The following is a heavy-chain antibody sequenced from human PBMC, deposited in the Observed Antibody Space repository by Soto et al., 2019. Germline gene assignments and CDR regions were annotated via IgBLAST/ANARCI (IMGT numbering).Heavy chain of an antibody. V-gene: IGHV3-30*18. CDR1: GLTFSSYG. D-gene: IGHD6-13*01. CDR3: AKDWQQLVSVVKYGMDV. CDR2: ISFDGSNK. Sequence: QVQLVESGGGVVQPGRSLRLSCAASGLTFSSYGMHWVRQAPGKGLEWVAVISFDGSNKYYADSVKGRFTISRDNSKNTLYLQMNSLRAEDTAVYYCAKDWQQLVSVVKYGMDVWGQGTTVTVSS. J-gene: IGHJ6*02.